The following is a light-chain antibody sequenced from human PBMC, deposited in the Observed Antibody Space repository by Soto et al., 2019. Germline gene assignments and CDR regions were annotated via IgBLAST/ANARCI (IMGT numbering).Light chain of an antibody. V-gene: IGKV1-5*03. CDR3: QQYNSYSRMYT. Sequence: DIQMTQSPSTLSASVGDRVTITCRASLSISSWLAWYQQKPGKAPKLLIYKASSLESGVPSRFSGSGSGTEFTLTISSLQPDDFATYYCQQYNSYSRMYTFGQGTKQEIK. CDR1: LSISSW. J-gene: IGKJ2*01. CDR2: KAS.